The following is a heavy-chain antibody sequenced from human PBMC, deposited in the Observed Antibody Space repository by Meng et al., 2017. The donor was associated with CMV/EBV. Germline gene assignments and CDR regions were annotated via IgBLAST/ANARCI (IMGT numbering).Heavy chain of an antibody. D-gene: IGHD2-2*01. Sequence: PETLSLTCTVSGGSIRSKSHYSGWIRQPPGKGLEWIGSIYYSGSTHYNPSLKSRVTISVDTSKNQFSLKLSSVTAADTAMYYCARQVDCSSASCYGWAWGQGTLVTVSS. V-gene: IGHV4-39*01. CDR2: IYYSGST. CDR3: ARQVDCSSASCYGWA. CDR1: GGSIRSKSHY. J-gene: IGHJ1*01.